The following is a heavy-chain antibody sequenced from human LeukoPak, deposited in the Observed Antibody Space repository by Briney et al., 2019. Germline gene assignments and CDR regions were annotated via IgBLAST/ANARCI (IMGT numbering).Heavy chain of an antibody. CDR3: AKGWDSSGWYSDDAFDI. D-gene: IGHD6-19*01. J-gene: IGHJ3*02. V-gene: IGHV3-23*01. CDR1: GFTYSSYA. Sequence: GGSLRLXCAASGFTYSSYAMRWVRRAPGKGLEWVSAISGSGGSTYYADSVKGRFTISRDNSKNTLYLQMNSLRAEDTAVYYCAKGWDSSGWYSDDAFDIWGQGTMVTVSS. CDR2: ISGSGGST.